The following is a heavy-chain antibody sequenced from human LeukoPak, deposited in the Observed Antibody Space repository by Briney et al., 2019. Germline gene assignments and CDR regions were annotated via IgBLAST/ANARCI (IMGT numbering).Heavy chain of an antibody. J-gene: IGHJ5*02. V-gene: IGHV4-30-2*01. Sequence: SETLSLTCTVSGGSISSGGYYWSWIRQPPGKGLEWIGYIYHSGSTYYNPSLKSRVTISVDRSKNQFSLKLSSVTAADTAVYYCARERGYCSSTSCYNPWFDPWGQGTLVTVSS. CDR1: GGSISSGGYY. CDR2: IYHSGST. CDR3: ARERGYCSSTSCYNPWFDP. D-gene: IGHD2-2*02.